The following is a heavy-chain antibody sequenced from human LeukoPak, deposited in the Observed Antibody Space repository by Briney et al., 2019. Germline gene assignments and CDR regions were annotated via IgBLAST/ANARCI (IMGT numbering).Heavy chain of an antibody. V-gene: IGHV4-59*01. Sequence: PSETLSLTCTVSGGSISSYYWSWLRQPPGKGLEWIGYIYYSGSTNYNPSLKSRVTISVDTSKNQFSLKLSSVTAADTAVYYCARRVGSVSGGYPLLGGYFQSWGQGTLVTASS. J-gene: IGHJ1*01. CDR2: IYYSGST. D-gene: IGHD2-2*01. CDR1: GGSISSYY. CDR3: ARRVGSVSGGYPLLGGYFQS.